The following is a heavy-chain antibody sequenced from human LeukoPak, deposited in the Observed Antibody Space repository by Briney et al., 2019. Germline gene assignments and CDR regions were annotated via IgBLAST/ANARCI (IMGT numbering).Heavy chain of an antibody. J-gene: IGHJ3*02. Sequence: GGSLRLSCAASGFTFSSYSMNWVRQAPGKGLEWVSYISSSSSTIYYADSVKGRFTISRDNAKNSLYLQMNSLRAEDTAVYYCAREFFGVVMDAFDIWGQGTMVTVSS. V-gene: IGHV3-48*01. CDR1: GFTFSSYS. D-gene: IGHD3-3*01. CDR3: AREFFGVVMDAFDI. CDR2: ISSSSSTI.